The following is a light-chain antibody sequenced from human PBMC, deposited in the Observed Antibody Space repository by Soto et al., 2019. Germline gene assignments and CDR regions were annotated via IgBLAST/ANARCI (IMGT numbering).Light chain of an antibody. CDR2: DAS. J-gene: IGKJ1*01. V-gene: IGKV3-20*01. CDR1: QSVSNNY. Sequence: EIVLTQSPGTLSLSPGERASFSCRASQSVSNNYVAWYQQKPGQPPRLLIHDASDRATGIPDRFSGSESGTDFTLTISRLEPEDFAVYFCQQTATSPLTFGQGTKVDIK. CDR3: QQTATSPLT.